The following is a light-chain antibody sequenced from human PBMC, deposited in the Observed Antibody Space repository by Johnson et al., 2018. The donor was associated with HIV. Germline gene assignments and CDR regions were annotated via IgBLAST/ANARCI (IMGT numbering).Light chain of an antibody. CDR3: GTWDSSLSFYV. V-gene: IGLV1-51*01. Sequence: QSVLTQPPSVSAAPGQKVTIPCSGSSSNIGNNYASWYQQVPGTAPKLLIYDNHNRPSGIPDRFSGSKSDTSATLGITGLQTGDEADYYCGTWDSSLSFYVFGTGTKVTVL. CDR2: DNH. J-gene: IGLJ1*01. CDR1: SSNIGNNY.